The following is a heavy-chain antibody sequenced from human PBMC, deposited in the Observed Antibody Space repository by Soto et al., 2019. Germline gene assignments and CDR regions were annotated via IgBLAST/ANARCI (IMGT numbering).Heavy chain of an antibody. CDR3: AASCVACGGFNYYGMDV. J-gene: IGHJ6*02. CDR2: IYYSGNT. Sequence: SETLSLTCTVSGGSISSSSYYWGWIRQPPGKGLEWIGSIYYSGNTYYNPSLKSRVTISVDTAKNQFSLKLSSVTAADTAVYYCAASCVACGGFNYYGMDVWGQGTTVS. CDR1: GGSISSSSYY. V-gene: IGHV4-39*07. D-gene: IGHD2-21*01.